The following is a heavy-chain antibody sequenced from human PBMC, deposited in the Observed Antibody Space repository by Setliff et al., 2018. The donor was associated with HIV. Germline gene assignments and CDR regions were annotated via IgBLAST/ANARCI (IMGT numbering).Heavy chain of an antibody. CDR2: TYYRSKWYF. CDR3: ARGSYGSVLL. V-gene: IGHV6-1*01. D-gene: IGHD6-19*01. CDR1: GDSVSSTNAA. J-gene: IGHJ4*02. Sequence: SQTLSLTCAISGDSVSSTNAAWNWIRQSPSRGLEWLGRTYYRSKWYFDYAVSVKSRRSINPDTSKNQFSLQLRSVTPEDTAVYYCARGSYGSVLLWGQGTRFTVAS.